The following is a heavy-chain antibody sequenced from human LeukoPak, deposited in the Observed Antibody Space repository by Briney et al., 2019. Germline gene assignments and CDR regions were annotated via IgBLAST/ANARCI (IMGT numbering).Heavy chain of an antibody. Sequence: ETLSLTCTVSGGSISSYYWSWVRQAPGKGLEWVANIKQDGSEKYYVDSVKGRFTISRDNAKNSLYLQMNSLRAEDTAVYYCARDRANYYDSSGYSDYWGQGTLVTVSS. D-gene: IGHD3-22*01. V-gene: IGHV3-7*03. J-gene: IGHJ4*02. CDR1: GGSISSYY. CDR3: ARDRANYYDSSGYSDY. CDR2: IKQDGSEK.